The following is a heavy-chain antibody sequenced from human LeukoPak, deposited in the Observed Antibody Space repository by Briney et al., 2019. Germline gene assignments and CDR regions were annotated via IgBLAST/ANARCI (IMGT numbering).Heavy chain of an antibody. V-gene: IGHV3-23*01. CDR3: AKNLLGVVPAAIGGY. Sequence: GGSLRLSCAASGFTFSNYAMTWVRQAPGKGLEWVSAISTSGGSTNYADSVKGRFTISRDNSKNTLYLQMNSLGAEDTAVYYCAKNLLGVVPAAIGGYWGQGTLVTVSS. D-gene: IGHD2-2*01. CDR2: ISTSGGST. J-gene: IGHJ4*02. CDR1: GFTFSNYA.